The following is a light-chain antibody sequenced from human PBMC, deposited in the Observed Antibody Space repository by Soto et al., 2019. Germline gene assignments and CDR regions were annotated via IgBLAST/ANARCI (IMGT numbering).Light chain of an antibody. CDR3: SSYAASNNFYFV. Sequence: QSALTQPPSASGSPGQSDTISCTGTSSDVGGYNYVSWYQQYPGRAPKLMIYEVTKRPSGVPDRFSGSRSGNTASLTVSGLQADDESDYYCSSYAASNNFYFVFGGGTKLTVL. V-gene: IGLV2-8*01. CDR2: EVT. CDR1: SSDVGGYNY. J-gene: IGLJ3*02.